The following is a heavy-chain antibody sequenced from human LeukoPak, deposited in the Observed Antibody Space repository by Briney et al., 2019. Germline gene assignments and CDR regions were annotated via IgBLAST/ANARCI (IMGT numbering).Heavy chain of an antibody. CDR1: GYTFTGYY. J-gene: IGHJ4*02. V-gene: IGHV1-2*02. CDR2: INPNSGGT. Sequence: ASVKVSCKASGYTFTGYYMHWVRQAPGQGLEWMGWINPNSGGTNYAQKFQGRVTMTRDTSISTAYMELSRLRSDDTAVYYCAGGRYSSSWYYFDYWGQGTLVTVSS. CDR3: AGGRYSSSWYYFDY. D-gene: IGHD6-13*01.